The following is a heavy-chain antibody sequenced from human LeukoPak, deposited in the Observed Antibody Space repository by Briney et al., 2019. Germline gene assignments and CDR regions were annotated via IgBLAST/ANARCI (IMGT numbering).Heavy chain of an antibody. V-gene: IGHV1-2*02. CDR2: INPNSGGT. CDR1: GYTFTSYG. Sequence: ASVKVSCKASGYTFTSYGISWVRQAPGQGLEWMGWINPNSGGTNYAQKFQGRVTMTRDTSISTAYMELSRLRSDDTAVYYCARGGLRYFDWLDYYYYYMDVWGKGTTVTISS. D-gene: IGHD3-9*01. J-gene: IGHJ6*03. CDR3: ARGGLRYFDWLDYYYYYMDV.